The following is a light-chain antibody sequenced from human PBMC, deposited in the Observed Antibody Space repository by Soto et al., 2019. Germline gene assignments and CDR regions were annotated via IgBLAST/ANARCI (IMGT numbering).Light chain of an antibody. CDR3: QQYGNSPIT. CDR1: QSVSSY. J-gene: IGKJ5*01. Sequence: EIVLTQSPATLSLSPGERATLSCRASQSVSSYLAWYQQKHGQAPRLLIYGTSSRATGIPDRFSGSGSGTDLTITISRLEPEDCEVYDGQQYGNSPITFGQGTRLEIK. CDR2: GTS. V-gene: IGKV3-20*01.